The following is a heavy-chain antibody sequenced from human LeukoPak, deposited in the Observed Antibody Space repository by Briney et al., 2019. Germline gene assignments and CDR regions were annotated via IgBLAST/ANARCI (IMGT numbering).Heavy chain of an antibody. Sequence: GASVKVSCKASGGTFSSYAISWVRQAPGQGLEWMGRIIPILGIANYAQKFQGRVTITADKSTSTAYMELSSLRSEDTAFYYCARGADLYSGNTVLLYWGQGTLVTVSS. J-gene: IGHJ4*02. D-gene: IGHD4-23*01. CDR3: ARGADLYSGNTVLLY. CDR1: GGTFSSYA. CDR2: IIPILGIA. V-gene: IGHV1-69*04.